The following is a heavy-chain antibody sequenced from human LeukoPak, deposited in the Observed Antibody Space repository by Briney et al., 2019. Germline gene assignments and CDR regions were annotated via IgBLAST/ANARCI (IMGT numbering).Heavy chain of an antibody. CDR2: IIPIFGTA. CDR1: GGTFSSYA. D-gene: IGHD4-17*01. CDR3: ARGSPTASSRNTWNWFDP. Sequence: GASVKVSCKASGGTFSSYAISWVRQAPGQGLEWMGGIIPIFGTANYAQKFQGRVTITTDESTSTAYMELSSLRSEDTAVYYCARGSPTASSRNTWNWFDPWGQGTLVTVSS. J-gene: IGHJ5*02. V-gene: IGHV1-69*05.